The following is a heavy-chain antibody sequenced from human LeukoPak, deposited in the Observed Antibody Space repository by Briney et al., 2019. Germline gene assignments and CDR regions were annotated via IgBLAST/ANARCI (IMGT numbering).Heavy chain of an antibody. D-gene: IGHD5-18*01. J-gene: IGHJ6*02. CDR2: INPNSGGT. Sequence: ASVKVSCKASGYTFTGYYMHWVRQAPGQGLEWMGWINPNSGGTNYAQKFQGRVTMTRDTSISTAYMGLSRQRSDDTAVYYCARRQDTAMVFGMDVWGQGTTVTVSS. V-gene: IGHV1-2*02. CDR3: ARRQDTAMVFGMDV. CDR1: GYTFTGYY.